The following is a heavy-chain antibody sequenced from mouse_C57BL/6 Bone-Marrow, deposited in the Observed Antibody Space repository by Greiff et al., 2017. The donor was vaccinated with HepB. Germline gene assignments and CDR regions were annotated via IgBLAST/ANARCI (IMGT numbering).Heavy chain of an antibody. Sequence: EVQRVESGPGLVKPSQSLSLTCSVTGYSITSGYYWNWIRQFPGNKLEWMGYISYDGSNNYNPSLKNRISITRDTSKNQFFLKLNSVTTEDTATYYCARDYYGSSYVDYWGQGTTLTVSS. CDR2: ISYDGSN. CDR3: ARDYYGSSYVDY. CDR1: GYSITSGYY. V-gene: IGHV3-6*01. D-gene: IGHD1-1*01. J-gene: IGHJ2*01.